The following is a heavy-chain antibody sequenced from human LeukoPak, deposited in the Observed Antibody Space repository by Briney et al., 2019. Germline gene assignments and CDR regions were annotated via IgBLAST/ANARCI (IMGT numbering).Heavy chain of an antibody. V-gene: IGHV4-31*03. CDR1: GGSISSGDYH. J-gene: IGHJ4*02. Sequence: SETLSLTCTVSGGSISSGDYHWSWIRQHPGKGLEWIGYIHDNGSTYYNPSLKSRVTISVDTSKNQFSLKLSSVTAADTAVYYCAKVLLWFGELSHCDYWGQGTLVTVSS. CDR3: AKVLLWFGELSHCDY. CDR2: IHDNGST. D-gene: IGHD3-10*01.